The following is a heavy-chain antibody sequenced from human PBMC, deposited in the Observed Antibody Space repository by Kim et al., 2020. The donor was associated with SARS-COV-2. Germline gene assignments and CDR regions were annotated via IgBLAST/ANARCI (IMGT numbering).Heavy chain of an antibody. Sequence: GGSLRLSCAASGFTLSNYAMNWVRQAPEKGLEWVSSISDSGGSTNYAESVKGRFTISRDNSKNTLYLQMNSLRAEDTAVYYCAKGQVEITLSLVAIFSSRHRFDRWGQGTLVTVSS. CDR1: GFTLSNYA. CDR3: AKGQVEITLSLVAIFSSRHRFDR. CDR2: ISDSGGST. V-gene: IGHV3-23*01. J-gene: IGHJ4*02. D-gene: IGHD5-12*01.